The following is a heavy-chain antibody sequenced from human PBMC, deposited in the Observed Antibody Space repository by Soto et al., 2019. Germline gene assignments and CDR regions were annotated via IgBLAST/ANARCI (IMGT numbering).Heavy chain of an antibody. CDR1: GFTFSSYG. CDR3: AKDRRWGKDFWSGYYTPYYYYGMDV. V-gene: IGHV3-30*18. CDR2: ISCDGSNK. Sequence: PGGSLRLSCAASGFTFSSYGMHWVRQAPGKGLEWVAVISCDGSNKYYADSVKGRFTISRDNSKNTLYLQMNSLRAEDTAVYYCAKDRRWGKDFWSGYYTPYYYYGMDVWGQGTTVTVSS. J-gene: IGHJ6*02. D-gene: IGHD3-3*01.